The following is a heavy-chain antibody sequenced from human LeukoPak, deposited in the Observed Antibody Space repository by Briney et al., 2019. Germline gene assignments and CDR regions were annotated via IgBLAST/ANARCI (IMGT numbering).Heavy chain of an antibody. CDR2: ISAYNGNT. J-gene: IGHJ3*02. V-gene: IGHV1-18*01. D-gene: IGHD6-19*01. Sequence: GASVKVSCKASGYTSTSYGISWVRQAGRHRVKSLGWISAYNGNTNYAQKLQGRVTMTTDTSTRTAYMELRSLRSDDTAVYYCARGGIAGAEGDAFDIWGQGTMVTVSS. CDR1: GYTSTSYG. CDR3: ARGGIAGAEGDAFDI.